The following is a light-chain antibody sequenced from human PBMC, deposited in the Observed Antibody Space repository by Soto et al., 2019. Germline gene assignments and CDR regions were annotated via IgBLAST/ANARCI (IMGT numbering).Light chain of an antibody. CDR1: QTISSW. CDR3: QQYNSYWT. J-gene: IGKJ1*01. V-gene: IGKV1-5*01. Sequence: DIQMTQSPSTLSASLGDRVTITFRASQTISSWLAWFQQKPGKAPKLLIYDVSTLESGVPSRFSGSGSGTEFTLTISSLQPDDSATYYCQQYNSYWTFGQGTKVDIK. CDR2: DVS.